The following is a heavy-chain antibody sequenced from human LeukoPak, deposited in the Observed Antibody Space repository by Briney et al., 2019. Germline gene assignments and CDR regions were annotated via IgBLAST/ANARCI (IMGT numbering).Heavy chain of an antibody. CDR1: GGSFSGYY. V-gene: IGHV4-34*01. Sequence: KPSETLSLTCAVYGGSFSGYYWSWIRKPPGKGLEWIGEINHSGSTNYNPSLKSRVTISVDTSKNQFSLKLSSVTAADTAVYYCARVSNMVRGVYFDYWGQGTLVTVSS. CDR2: INHSGST. J-gene: IGHJ4*02. CDR3: ARVSNMVRGVYFDY. D-gene: IGHD3-10*01.